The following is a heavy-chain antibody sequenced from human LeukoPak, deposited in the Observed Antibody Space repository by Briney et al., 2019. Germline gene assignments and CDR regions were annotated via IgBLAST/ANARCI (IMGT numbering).Heavy chain of an antibody. V-gene: IGHV3-23*01. D-gene: IGHD2-8*01. CDR1: GFTFSSYA. CDR3: AKDLRPDGVDNFDH. J-gene: IGHJ4*02. CDR2: ILASGSPT. Sequence: GGSLRLSCAASGFTFSSYAMNWVRQAPGKGLQWVANILASGSPTYYADSVKGRFIISRDNSKNTVYLQMNSLRVEDTAIYYCAKDLRPDGVDNFDHWGQGILVTVSS.